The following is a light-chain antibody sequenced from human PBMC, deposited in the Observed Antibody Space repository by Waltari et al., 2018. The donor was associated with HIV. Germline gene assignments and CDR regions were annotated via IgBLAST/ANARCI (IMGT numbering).Light chain of an antibody. CDR1: SSDVGSYNR. CDR2: EVS. CDR3: SSYTSSSTPNWV. Sequence: QSALTQPPSVSGSPGQSVTISCTATSSDVGSYNRVSWYQQPPGTAPKLMIYEVSNRPSGVPDRFSGSKSGNTASLTISGLQAEDEADYYCSSYTSSSTPNWVFGGGTKLTVL. J-gene: IGLJ3*02. V-gene: IGLV2-18*02.